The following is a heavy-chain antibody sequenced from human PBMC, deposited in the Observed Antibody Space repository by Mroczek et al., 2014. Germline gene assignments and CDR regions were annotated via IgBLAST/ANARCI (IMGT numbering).Heavy chain of an antibody. V-gene: IGHV4-34*01. D-gene: IGHD1-14*01. CDR3: ARFLGRRSRTTHFDY. J-gene: IGHJ4*02. Sequence: QVQLQESGAGLLKPSETLSLTCAVYGGSFSGYYWSWIRQPPREGGWSGLGKVNHSGSTNYNPSLKSRVTISVDTSKNQFSLKLSSVTAADTAVYYCARFLGRRSRTTHFDYWGQGTLVTVSS. CDR2: VNHSGST. CDR1: GGSFSGYY.